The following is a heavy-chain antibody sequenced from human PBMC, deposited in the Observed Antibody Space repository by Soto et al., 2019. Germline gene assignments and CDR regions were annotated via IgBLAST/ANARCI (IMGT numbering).Heavy chain of an antibody. J-gene: IGHJ4*02. D-gene: IGHD3-3*01. CDR1: GYTFTGYY. Sequence: ASVKVSCKASGYTFTGYYMHWARQAPGQGLEWMGWINPNSGGTNYAQKFQGWVTMTRDTSISTAYMELSRLRSDDTAVYYCARSFSVMRFLEWSLNFDYWGQGTLVTVSS. CDR3: ARSFSVMRFLEWSLNFDY. V-gene: IGHV1-2*04. CDR2: INPNSGGT.